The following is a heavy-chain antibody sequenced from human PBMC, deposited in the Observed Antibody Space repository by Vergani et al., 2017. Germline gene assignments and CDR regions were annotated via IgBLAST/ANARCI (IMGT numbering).Heavy chain of an antibody. Sequence: QVQLVQSGAEVKKPGSSVKVSCKASGGTFSSYAISGVRQAPGQGLEWMGGIIPIFGTANYAQKFQGRVTITADESTSTAYMELSSLRSEDTAVYYCARVLVAGVRVGYFDYWGQGTLVTVSS. J-gene: IGHJ4*02. V-gene: IGHV1-69*01. CDR1: GGTFSSYA. CDR2: IIPIFGTA. D-gene: IGHD2-2*01. CDR3: ARVLVAGVRVGYFDY.